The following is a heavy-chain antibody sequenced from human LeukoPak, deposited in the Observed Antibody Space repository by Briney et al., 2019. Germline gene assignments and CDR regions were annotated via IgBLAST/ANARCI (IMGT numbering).Heavy chain of an antibody. J-gene: IGHJ1*01. Sequence: GASVKVSCKASGYSFTSYGITWVRQAPGQGLEWMGWINPYNGNTNYAQKFQGRVTMTRDTSISTAYMELSRLRSDDTAVYYCARGVTKDFQHWGQGTLVTVSS. D-gene: IGHD4-17*01. CDR2: INPYNGNT. CDR1: GYSFTSYG. V-gene: IGHV1-18*01. CDR3: ARGVTKDFQH.